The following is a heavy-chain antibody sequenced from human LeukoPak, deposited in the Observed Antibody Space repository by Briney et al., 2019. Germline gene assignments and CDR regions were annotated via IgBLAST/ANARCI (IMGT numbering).Heavy chain of an antibody. D-gene: IGHD2-2*01. CDR3: AKDPLYQLNWFDP. J-gene: IGHJ5*02. CDR1: GFSFSTYW. CDR2: ISGSGGST. V-gene: IGHV3-23*01. Sequence: PGGSLRLSCAASGFSFSTYWMSWVRQAPGKGLEWVSAISGSGGSTYYADSVKGRFTISRDNSKNTLYLQMNSLRAEDTAVYYCAKDPLYQLNWFDPWGQGTLVTVSS.